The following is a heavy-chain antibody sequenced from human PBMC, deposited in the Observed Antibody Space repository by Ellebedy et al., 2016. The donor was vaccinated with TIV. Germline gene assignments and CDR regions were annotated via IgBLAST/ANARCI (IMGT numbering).Heavy chain of an antibody. Sequence: PGGSLRLSCAASGFTFADYAMHWVRQVPGKGPEWISGLSWNSASIGYADSVKGRFTISRDNARNTLYLQMNSLRTEDTALYYCARDSMNMVRGDMRLGYWGQGILVTVSS. CDR3: ARDSMNMVRGDMRLGY. D-gene: IGHD3-10*01. V-gene: IGHV3-9*01. J-gene: IGHJ4*02. CDR2: LSWNSASI. CDR1: GFTFADYA.